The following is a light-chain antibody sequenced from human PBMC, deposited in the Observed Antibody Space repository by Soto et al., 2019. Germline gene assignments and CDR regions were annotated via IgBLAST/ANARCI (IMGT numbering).Light chain of an antibody. J-gene: IGLJ2*01. V-gene: IGLV2-14*01. Sequence: QSVLTQPASVSGSPGQSITISCTGTSSDVGGYNYVSWYQQHPGKAPKLMIYEVNNRPSGVSNRFSGSESGNTASLTISGLQAEDEADYYCSSYTSSSTLMVFGGGTKLTVL. CDR2: EVN. CDR3: SSYTSSSTLMV. CDR1: SSDVGGYNY.